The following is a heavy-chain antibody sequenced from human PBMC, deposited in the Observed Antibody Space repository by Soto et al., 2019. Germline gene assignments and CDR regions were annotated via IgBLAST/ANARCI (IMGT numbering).Heavy chain of an antibody. CDR1: GFTFSTCW. CDR3: ARDKVVGPTTLDY. CDR2: IKEDGSEK. D-gene: IGHD1-26*01. Sequence: GGSLRLFCSASGFTFSTCWMSCVRKAPGKGLEWVANIKEDGSEKYYLDSVKGRFTIYRDNAKNSLYLQMNSLRAEDTAVYYCARDKVVGPTTLDYWGQGTLVTVSS. V-gene: IGHV3-7*03. J-gene: IGHJ4*02.